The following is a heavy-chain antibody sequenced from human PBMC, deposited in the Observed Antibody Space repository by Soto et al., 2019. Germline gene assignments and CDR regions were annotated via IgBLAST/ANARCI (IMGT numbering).Heavy chain of an antibody. CDR3: ARGLTIFGLAIDR. CDR2: IYQSGST. CDR1: SGSISSGDW. V-gene: IGHV4-4*02. Sequence: QVQLQESGPGLVKPSGTLSLTCAVSSGSISSGDWWTWVRQPPGKGLEWIGEIYQSGSTDYNPSLQSRVTISLDTSKNQFSLKRASVTAADTAVYYCARGLTIFGLAIDRWGQGTLVTVSS. D-gene: IGHD3-3*01. J-gene: IGHJ5*02.